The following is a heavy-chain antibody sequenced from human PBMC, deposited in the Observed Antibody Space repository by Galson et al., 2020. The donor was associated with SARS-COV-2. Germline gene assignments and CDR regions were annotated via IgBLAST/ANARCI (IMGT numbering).Heavy chain of an antibody. V-gene: IGHV3-33*01. CDR1: GFTFSDHA. CDR2: IYFDGSEK. D-gene: IGHD6-19*01. Sequence: GGSLRLSCAASGFTFSDHAMHWVRQAPGKGLEWVAQIYFDGSEKYYGDSVKGRFTISRDSSKNTVYLQMNNLRADDTAVYYCARDGQSSSGWAVDYGGQGTLLTVSS. J-gene: IGHJ4*02. CDR3: ARDGQSSSGWAVDY.